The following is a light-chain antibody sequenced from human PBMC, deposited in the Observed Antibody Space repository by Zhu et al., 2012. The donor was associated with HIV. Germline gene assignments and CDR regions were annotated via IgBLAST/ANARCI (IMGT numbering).Light chain of an antibody. J-gene: IGKJ4*01. Sequence: DIQLTQSPSFLSASVGDRVTISCRASQGISNYLAWYHQKPGKAPKLLTYAASILQSGVPSRFSGSGSGTEFTLTISSLQPEDFATYYCQHLTIYPTFGGGSKVEMK. V-gene: IGKV1-9*01. CDR3: QHLTIYPT. CDR2: AAS. CDR1: QGISNY.